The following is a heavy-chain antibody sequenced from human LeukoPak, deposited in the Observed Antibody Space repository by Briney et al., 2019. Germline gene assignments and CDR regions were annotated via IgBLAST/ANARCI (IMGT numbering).Heavy chain of an antibody. J-gene: IGHJ6*03. V-gene: IGHV3-23*01. Sequence: GGSLRLSCAASGFTLSSYSMNWVRQAPGKGLEWVSAISGSGGSTYYADSMKGRFTISRDNSKNTLYLQMNSLRAEDTAVYYCAKPPLVAGHRGHYYYYYMDVWGKGTTVTVSS. D-gene: IGHD6-19*01. CDR2: ISGSGGST. CDR3: AKPPLVAGHRGHYYYYYMDV. CDR1: GFTLSSYS.